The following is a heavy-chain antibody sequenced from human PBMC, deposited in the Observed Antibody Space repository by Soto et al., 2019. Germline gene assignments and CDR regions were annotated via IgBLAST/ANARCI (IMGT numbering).Heavy chain of an antibody. CDR2: MSWDGSDE. V-gene: IGHV3-30*18. Sequence: QVQLVESGGGVVQPGRSLRLSCAASGFTFSSYGMHWVRQAPGKGLEWVAVMSWDGSDEVYEEDVKGRFTVSRDNSRNTLYVQMNSLRPEDTAVYYCAKEGCSGGICYGFDYWGQGTLVTVSS. CDR3: AKEGCSGGICYGFDY. CDR1: GFTFSSYG. J-gene: IGHJ4*02. D-gene: IGHD2-15*01.